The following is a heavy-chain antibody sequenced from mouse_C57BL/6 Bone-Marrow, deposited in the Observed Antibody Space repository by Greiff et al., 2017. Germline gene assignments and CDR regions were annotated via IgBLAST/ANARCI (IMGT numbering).Heavy chain of an antibody. CDR3: ARSSAFFNYFDY. Sequence: QVQLQQSGAELVKPGASVTMSCKASGYTFTTYPIEWMKQNHGKSLEWIGNFHPYNDDTKYNEKFKGKATLTVEKSSNTVYLELIRLASDDSAVYYCARSSAFFNYFDYWGQGTTLTVSS. D-gene: IGHD6-1*01. CDR1: GYTFTTYP. CDR2: FHPYNDDT. J-gene: IGHJ2*01. V-gene: IGHV1-47*01.